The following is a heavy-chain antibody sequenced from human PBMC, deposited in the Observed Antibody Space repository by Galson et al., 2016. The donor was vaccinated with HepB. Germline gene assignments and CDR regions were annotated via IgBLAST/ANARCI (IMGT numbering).Heavy chain of an antibody. V-gene: IGHV3-43*01. J-gene: IGHJ6*02. CDR2: INWDGSTS. Sequence: SLRLSCAASGFTFDDYTMHWVRQAPGKGLEWVSLINWDGSTSYYADSVKGRFTISRDNSKTSLYLQMNSLRTEDTALYSCAKERGGLYYGDRGGGMDVWGQGTTVTVSS. D-gene: IGHD4-17*01. CDR3: AKERGGLYYGDRGGGMDV. CDR1: GFTFDDYT.